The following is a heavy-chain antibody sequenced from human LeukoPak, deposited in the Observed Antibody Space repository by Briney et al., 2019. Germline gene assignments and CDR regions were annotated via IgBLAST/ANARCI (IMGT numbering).Heavy chain of an antibody. Sequence: GGSLRLSCAASGFTVSSNYMSWVRQAPGKGLEWVSVIYSGGSTYYADSVKGRFTISRDNSKNTLYLQMNSLRAEDTAVYYCARAVGDTTMVDYWGQGTLVTVSS. J-gene: IGHJ4*02. D-gene: IGHD5-18*01. CDR2: IYSGGST. V-gene: IGHV3-66*01. CDR1: GFTVSSNY. CDR3: ARAVGDTTMVDY.